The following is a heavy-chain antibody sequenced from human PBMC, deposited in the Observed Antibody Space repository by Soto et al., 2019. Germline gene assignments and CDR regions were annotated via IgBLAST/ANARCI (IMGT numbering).Heavy chain of an antibody. CDR1: GDSISSYY. D-gene: IGHD4-17*01. CDR3: ARGMTTVTTFDY. J-gene: IGHJ4*02. Sequence: SETLSLTCTVSGDSISSYYWSWIRQPPGKGLEWIGYIYYSGSTNYNPSLKSRVTISVDTSKNQFSLKLSSVTAADTAVYYCARGMTTVTTFDYWGQGTLVTVS. V-gene: IGHV4-59*12. CDR2: IYYSGST.